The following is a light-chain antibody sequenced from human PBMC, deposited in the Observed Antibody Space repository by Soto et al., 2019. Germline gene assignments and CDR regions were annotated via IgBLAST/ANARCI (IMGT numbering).Light chain of an antibody. V-gene: IGLV2-14*01. CDR1: SSDVGGYNY. J-gene: IGLJ3*02. CDR2: EVT. Sequence: QSALTQPASVSGSPGQSFTISCTGTSSDVGGYNYVSWYQQHPGRAPKLMICEVTNRPSGVSNRFSGSKSGNTASLTISGLQAEDEADYYCSSYTTSSTWVFGGGTQLTVL. CDR3: SSYTTSSTWV.